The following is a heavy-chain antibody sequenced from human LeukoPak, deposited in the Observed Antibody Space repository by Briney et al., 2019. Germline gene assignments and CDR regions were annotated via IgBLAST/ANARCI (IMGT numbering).Heavy chain of an antibody. J-gene: IGHJ6*03. V-gene: IGHV4-30-4*08. Sequence: SETLSLTCTVSGGSISSGDYYWSWIRQPPGKGLEWIGYIYYSGSTYYNPSLKSRVTISVDTSKNQFSLKLSSVTAADTAVYYCAREVSGVVVPAASYYYYMDVWGKGTTVTVSS. D-gene: IGHD2-2*01. CDR3: AREVSGVVVPAASYYYYMDV. CDR1: GGSISSGDYY. CDR2: IYYSGST.